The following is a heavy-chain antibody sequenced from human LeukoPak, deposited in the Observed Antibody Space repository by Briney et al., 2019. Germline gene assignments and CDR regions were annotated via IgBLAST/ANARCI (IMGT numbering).Heavy chain of an antibody. CDR3: ARQAYGTGYDAFDI. V-gene: IGHV4-4*07. CDR1: GGSISNYY. Sequence: SETLSLTCTVSGGSISNYYWSWIRQPAGKGLEWIGRIYSSGSTNYNPSLKSRVAMSVDTSKNQFSLKLSSVTAADTAVYYCARQAYGTGYDAFDIWGQGTIVTVSS. CDR2: IYSSGST. J-gene: IGHJ3*02. D-gene: IGHD3-10*01.